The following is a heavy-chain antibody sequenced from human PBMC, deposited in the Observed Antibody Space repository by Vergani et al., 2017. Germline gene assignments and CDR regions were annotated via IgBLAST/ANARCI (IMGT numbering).Heavy chain of an antibody. CDR1: GFTFDDYA. CDR2: ISWDGGST. J-gene: IGHJ4*02. Sequence: EVQLVESGGVVVQPGGSLRLSCAASGFTFDDYAMHCVRQAPGKGLEWVSLISWDGGSTYYADSVKGRFTISRDNSKHSLYLQMNSLSAEDSALYYCAKDTHYYDSSGCVDYWCQGTLGTVSS. CDR3: AKDTHYYDSSGCVDY. V-gene: IGHV3-43D*04. D-gene: IGHD3-22*01.